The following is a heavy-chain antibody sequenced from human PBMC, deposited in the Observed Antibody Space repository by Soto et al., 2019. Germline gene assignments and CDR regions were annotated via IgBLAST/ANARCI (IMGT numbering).Heavy chain of an antibody. V-gene: IGHV3-30*18. CDR3: AKDSSGCHY. CDR1: GFTFSSYG. Sequence: QVQLVESGGGVVQPGRSLRLSCAASGFTFSSYGMHWVRQAPGKGLEWVAVISYDGSNKYYADSVKGRFTISRDNSKNTLYLQMNSLRAEDTAVYYCAKDSSGCHYWGQGTLVTVSS. J-gene: IGHJ4*02. D-gene: IGHD6-19*01. CDR2: ISYDGSNK.